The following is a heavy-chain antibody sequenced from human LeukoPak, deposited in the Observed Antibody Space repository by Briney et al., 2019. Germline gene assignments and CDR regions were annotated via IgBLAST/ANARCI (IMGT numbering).Heavy chain of an antibody. CDR2: ISTTGTTI. D-gene: IGHD6-13*01. J-gene: IGHJ4*02. CDR3: ARDRPGYTSSWYSPFDY. CDR1: GFTFSSDE. V-gene: IGHV3-48*03. Sequence: GGSLRLSCTASGFTFSSDEMNWVRQDPGKGLEWVAYISTTGTTIYYADSVKGRFTISRDNAKNSLYLQMNRLRADDTAVYYCARDRPGYTSSWYSPFDYWGQGTLVTVSS.